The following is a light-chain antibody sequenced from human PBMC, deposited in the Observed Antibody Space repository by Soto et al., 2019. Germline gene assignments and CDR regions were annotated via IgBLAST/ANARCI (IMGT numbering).Light chain of an antibody. J-gene: IGKJ4*01. V-gene: IGKV1-5*03. CDR1: QNIGDW. Sequence: DIPMTQSPSTLSASVGDRVTIACRASQNIGDWLAWYQQKPGKAPHLLIYKPSTLESGVPSRFSGSGSGTEFTLAISSLQPEDFATYYCQQYNDLSTFGGGTKVEI. CDR2: KPS. CDR3: QQYNDLST.